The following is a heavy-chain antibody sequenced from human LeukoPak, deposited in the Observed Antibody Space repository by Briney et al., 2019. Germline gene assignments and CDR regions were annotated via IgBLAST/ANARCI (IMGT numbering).Heavy chain of an antibody. V-gene: IGHV1-18*01. J-gene: IGHJ3*02. CDR1: GYTFTTYG. Sequence: ASVKVSCKASGYTFTTYGIIWVRQAPGQGLEWMGWISTYNAKTKYAQNLQGRVAMTTDTTTSTVYMELRSLRSDDTAVYYCARDTMIVVVRHAFDIWGQGTMVTVSS. CDR3: ARDTMIVVVRHAFDI. CDR2: ISTYNAKT. D-gene: IGHD3-22*01.